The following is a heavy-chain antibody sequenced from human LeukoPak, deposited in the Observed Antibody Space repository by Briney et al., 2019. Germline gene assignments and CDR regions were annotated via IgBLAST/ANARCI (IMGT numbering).Heavy chain of an antibody. V-gene: IGHV3-21*01. Sequence: GGSLRLSCAASGFIFDDYGMTWVRQAPGKGLEWVSSISSSSDYIYYADSVKGRFTISRDNAKNSLYLQMNSLRAEDMAVYYCARDNRGWQGIAARPKRSDYYYMDVWGKGTTVTVSS. J-gene: IGHJ6*03. D-gene: IGHD6-6*01. CDR2: ISSSSDYI. CDR3: ARDNRGWQGIAARPKRSDYYYMDV. CDR1: GFIFDDYG.